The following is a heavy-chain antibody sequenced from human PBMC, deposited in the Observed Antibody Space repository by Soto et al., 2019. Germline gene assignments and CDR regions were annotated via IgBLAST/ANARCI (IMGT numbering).Heavy chain of an antibody. Sequence: EVQLLESGGGLVQPGGSLRLSCATSGFTFTTHAMSWVRQAPGKGLEWVSAVSGSGGGTYYADSVRGRFTVSRDISKDTLFLQMNTLRVEDTAVYYCAKTRLYDNNDYHRDGFDVWGPGTAVTVS. D-gene: IGHD5-12*01. V-gene: IGHV3-23*01. CDR3: AKTRLYDNNDYHRDGFDV. J-gene: IGHJ3*01. CDR1: GFTFTTHA. CDR2: VSGSGGGT.